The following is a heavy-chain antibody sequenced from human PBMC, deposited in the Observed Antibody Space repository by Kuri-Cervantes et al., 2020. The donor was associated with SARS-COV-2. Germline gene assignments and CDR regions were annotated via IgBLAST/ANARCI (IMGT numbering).Heavy chain of an antibody. CDR1: GFTFSSYS. Sequence: GESLKISCAASGFTFSSYSMNWVRQAPGKGLGWVPSISSSSSYIYYADSVKGRFTISRDNAKNSLYLQMNSLRAEDTAVYYCARGQSYDFWSGYYALWYYYYGMDVWGQGTTVTVSS. CDR3: ARGQSYDFWSGYYALWYYYYGMDV. J-gene: IGHJ6*02. D-gene: IGHD3-3*01. CDR2: ISSSSSYI. V-gene: IGHV3-21*01.